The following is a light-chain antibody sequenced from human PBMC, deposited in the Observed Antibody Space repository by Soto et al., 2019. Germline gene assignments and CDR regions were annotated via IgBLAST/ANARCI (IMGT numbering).Light chain of an antibody. V-gene: IGKV3-20*01. CDR2: GAY. CDR3: QQYDTSPYT. Sequence: EIVLTQSPGTLSLSPGERATLSCRASQSVSGNLLAWYQQKPGQAPRLLIYGAYHRATGIPDRFSGSVSGTDFTLTIYSLEPEDFAVYYCQQYDTSPYTFRQGTKLDIK. CDR1: QSVSGNL. J-gene: IGKJ2*01.